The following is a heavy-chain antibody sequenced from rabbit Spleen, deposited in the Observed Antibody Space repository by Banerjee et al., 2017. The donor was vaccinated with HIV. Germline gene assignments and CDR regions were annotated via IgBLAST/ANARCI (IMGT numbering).Heavy chain of an antibody. D-gene: IGHD1-1*01. V-gene: IGHV1S43*01. CDR1: GLDFSSGYW. Sequence: QEQLVESGRDLVQPEGSLTLTCKASGLDFSSGYWICWVRQAPGKGLEWIGCIYTGSSGSTYYASWATGRFTITRSTSLNTVDLEMTSLTAADTATYFCARSPITTTSNIYGLDLWGQGTLVTVS. CDR2: IYTGSSGST. J-gene: IGHJ3*01. CDR3: ARSPITTTSNIYGLDL.